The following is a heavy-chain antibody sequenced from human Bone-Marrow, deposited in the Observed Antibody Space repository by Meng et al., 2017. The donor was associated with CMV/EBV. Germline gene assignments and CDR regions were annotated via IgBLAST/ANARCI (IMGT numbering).Heavy chain of an antibody. J-gene: IGHJ2*01. V-gene: IGHV4-39*07. D-gene: IGHD2-21*01. CDR2: IYYSGST. Sequence: SETLSLTCTVSGGSISSSSYFWVWIRQPPGKGLEWIGSIYYSGSTYYNPSLKSRVTISVDTSKNQFSLKLSSVTAADTAVYYCARDPVVVIAIAGWYFDLWGRGTLVTVSS. CDR3: ARDPVVVIAIAGWYFDL. CDR1: GGSISSSSYF.